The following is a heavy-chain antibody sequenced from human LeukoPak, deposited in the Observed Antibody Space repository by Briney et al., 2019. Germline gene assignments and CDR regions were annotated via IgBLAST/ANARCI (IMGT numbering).Heavy chain of an antibody. V-gene: IGHV4-34*01. CDR1: GGSFSGYY. Sequence: SETLSLTCAVYGGSFSGYYWSWIRQTPGKGLEWIGEINHSGGTNYNPSLKSRVTISVNTSKNQFSLKLSSVTAADTAVYYCARGPYCSSTSCPKGRYYYYYGMDVWGQGTTVTVSS. CDR3: ARGPYCSSTSCPKGRYYYYYGMDV. J-gene: IGHJ6*02. CDR2: INHSGGT. D-gene: IGHD2-2*01.